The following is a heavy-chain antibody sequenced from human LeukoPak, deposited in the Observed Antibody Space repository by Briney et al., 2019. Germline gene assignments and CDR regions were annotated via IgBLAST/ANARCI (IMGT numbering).Heavy chain of an antibody. CDR3: ARDLRYYYYMDV. Sequence: PGGSLRLSCAASGFTFSSYAMHWVRQAPGKGLEWVAVISYDGSNKYYADSVKGRFTISRDNSKNTLYLQMNSLRAEDTAVYYCARDLRYYYYMDVWGKGTTVTVSS. J-gene: IGHJ6*03. CDR1: GFTFSSYA. V-gene: IGHV3-30*04. CDR2: ISYDGSNK.